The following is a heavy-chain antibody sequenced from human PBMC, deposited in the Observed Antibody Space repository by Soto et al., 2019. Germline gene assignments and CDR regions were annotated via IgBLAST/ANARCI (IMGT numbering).Heavy chain of an antibody. D-gene: IGHD4-17*01. CDR1: GGSFRSFY. Sequence: QVQLQQWGAGLLKPSETLSLTCAVYGGSFRSFYWSWIRQPPGKGLEWIWEIIHSGSTNYNPSLERRVTISLDTSKNQFSLKVTSVIAADTAVYYCARVRKGVTTIRKYGMDVWGQGTTVTVSS. J-gene: IGHJ6*02. CDR3: ARVRKGVTTIRKYGMDV. CDR2: IIHSGST. V-gene: IGHV4-34*12.